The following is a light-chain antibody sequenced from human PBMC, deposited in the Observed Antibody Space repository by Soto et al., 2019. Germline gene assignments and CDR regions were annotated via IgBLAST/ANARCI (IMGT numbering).Light chain of an antibody. V-gene: IGLV2-14*01. CDR3: SSYTRSSTHVV. Sequence: QSALTQPASVSGSPGQSITISCTGTSSDFGGYNYVSWYQQHPGKAPKLMIYDVSNRPSGVSNRFSGSKSGNTASLTISGLQAEDEADYYCSSYTRSSTHVVFGGGTKRTVL. CDR2: DVS. J-gene: IGLJ2*01. CDR1: SSDFGGYNY.